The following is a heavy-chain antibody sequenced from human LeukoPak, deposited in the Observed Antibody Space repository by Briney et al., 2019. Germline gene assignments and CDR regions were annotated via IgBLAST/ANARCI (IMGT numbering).Heavy chain of an antibody. CDR3: ARDPGIGGMTSHAFDI. D-gene: IGHD4-11*01. V-gene: IGHV3-7*01. Sequence: QPGGSLRLSCAASAFTFSSYWMSWVRQAPGKGLEWVANINQDGRQKNYVDSVRGRFTISRDNAKNTLYLQMNSLRAEDTAVYYCARDPGIGGMTSHAFDIWGQGTMVTVSS. CDR1: AFTFSSYW. J-gene: IGHJ3*02. CDR2: INQDGRQK.